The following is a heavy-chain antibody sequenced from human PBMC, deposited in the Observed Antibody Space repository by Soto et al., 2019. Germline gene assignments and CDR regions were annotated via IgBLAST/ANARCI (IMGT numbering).Heavy chain of an antibody. CDR3: ARADGYCSGGSCYEVAFDI. D-gene: IGHD2-15*01. CDR1: NGSFSGYY. Sequence: SETLSLTCNVYNGSFSGYYWTWIRQPPGKGLEWIGEICHSGSTNYDPSLKSRVTISVDTSKNQFSLKLSSVTAADTAVYYCARADGYCSGGSCYEVAFDIWGQGTMVTVSS. CDR2: ICHSGST. V-gene: IGHV4-34*01. J-gene: IGHJ3*02.